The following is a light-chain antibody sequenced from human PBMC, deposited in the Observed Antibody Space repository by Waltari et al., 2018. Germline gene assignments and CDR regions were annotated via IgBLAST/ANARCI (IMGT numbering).Light chain of an antibody. J-gene: IGKJ2*01. CDR2: KVS. CDR3: MQGTYWPYT. V-gene: IGKV2-30*02. Sequence: DVVMTHSPLSRPATLGQPASITCMSSQSLVHSDGNTYWMWFHQRPGQSPRRLIYKVSHREYGVPGRFSGRGSDTDFTLKISRVDADDVGVYYCMQGTYWPYTLGQGTRLDIK. CDR1: QSLVHSDGNTY.